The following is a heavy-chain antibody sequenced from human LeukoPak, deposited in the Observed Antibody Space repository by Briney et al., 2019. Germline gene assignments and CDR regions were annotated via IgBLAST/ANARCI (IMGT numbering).Heavy chain of an antibody. CDR3: ATPKGVYYAFHN. CDR1: GGTFSSYA. J-gene: IGHJ3*02. CDR2: IIPIFGTA. Sequence: ASVKVSCKASGGTFSSYAISWVRQAPGQGLEWMGGIIPIFGTANYAQKFQGRVTITADESTSTAYMELRSLRSEDTAVYYCATPKGVYYAFHNWGQGTMVTVSS. V-gene: IGHV1-69*13. D-gene: IGHD3-10*01.